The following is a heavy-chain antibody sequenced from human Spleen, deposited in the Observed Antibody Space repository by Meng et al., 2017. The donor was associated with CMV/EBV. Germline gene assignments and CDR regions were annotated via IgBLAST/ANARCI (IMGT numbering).Heavy chain of an antibody. CDR3: ARSYRTIGRRLVGMDV. CDR1: GFPFDSFA. V-gene: IGHV3-23*01. D-gene: IGHD6-19*01. CDR2: MNTNGEST. Sequence: GESLKISCAVSGFPFDSFAMTWVRQAPGKGLEWVSAMNTNGESTYYTDSVRGRFTISRDNSRNTLYLQLNSLRVEDTAVYYCARSYRTIGRRLVGMDVWGQGTTVTVSS. J-gene: IGHJ6*02.